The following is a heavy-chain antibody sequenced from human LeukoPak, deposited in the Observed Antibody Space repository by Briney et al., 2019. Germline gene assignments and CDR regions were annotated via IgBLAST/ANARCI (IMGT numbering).Heavy chain of an antibody. V-gene: IGHV3-64*01. D-gene: IGHD3-16*01. CDR2: ISANGGGT. Sequence: PGGSLRLSCAASGFTFSSYSMHWVRQAPGKGLQYVSAISANGGGTYYANSVKGRFTISRDNSRNTLSLQMGSLRAEDMAVYYCAREGEGGATDYWGQGTLVTVSS. CDR1: GFTFSSYS. CDR3: AREGEGGATDY. J-gene: IGHJ4*02.